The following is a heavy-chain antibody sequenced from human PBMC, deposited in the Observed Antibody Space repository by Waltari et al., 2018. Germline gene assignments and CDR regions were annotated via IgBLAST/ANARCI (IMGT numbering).Heavy chain of an antibody. V-gene: IGHV3-53*01. CDR2: IFGGGNT. D-gene: IGHD3-10*01. Sequence: EVQLVESGGGLIQPGGSLRLSCAASGFTASTKYMSWVRQAPGKGLEWVSVIFGGGNTYYADSVKGRFTISRDNSENTLSLQMNSLRADDTAVYYCTRHNYYGSGSYYFDYWGQGTLVTVSS. CDR3: TRHNYYGSGSYYFDY. CDR1: GFTASTKY. J-gene: IGHJ4*02.